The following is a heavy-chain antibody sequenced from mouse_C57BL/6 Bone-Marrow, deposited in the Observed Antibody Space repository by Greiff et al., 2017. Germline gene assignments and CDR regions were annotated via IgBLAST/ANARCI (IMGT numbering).Heavy chain of an antibody. CDR1: GFNIKDYY. V-gene: IGHV14-2*01. D-gene: IGHD2-4*01. CDR2: IDPEDGET. CDR3: ARSAYDYDEDWYFDV. J-gene: IGHJ1*03. Sequence: EVQLQQSGAELVKPGASVKLSCTASGFNIKDYYMHWVKQRTEQGLEWIGRIDPEDGETKYAPKFPGKATITADTSSNTAYLQLSSLTSEDTAVYYCARSAYDYDEDWYFDVWGTGTTVTVSS.